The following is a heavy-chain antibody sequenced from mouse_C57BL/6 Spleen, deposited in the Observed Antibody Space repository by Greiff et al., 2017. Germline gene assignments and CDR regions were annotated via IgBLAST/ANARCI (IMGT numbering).Heavy chain of an antibody. CDR2: IDPNSGGT. Sequence: QVQLKESGAELVKPGASVKLSCKASGYTFTSYWMHWVKQRPGRGLEWIGRIDPNSGGTKYNEKFKSKATLTVDKPSSTAYMQLSSLTSEDSAVYYCENSLITTVVDDYAMDYWGQGTSVTVSS. D-gene: IGHD1-1*01. CDR3: ENSLITTVVDDYAMDY. CDR1: GYTFTSYW. V-gene: IGHV1-72*01. J-gene: IGHJ4*01.